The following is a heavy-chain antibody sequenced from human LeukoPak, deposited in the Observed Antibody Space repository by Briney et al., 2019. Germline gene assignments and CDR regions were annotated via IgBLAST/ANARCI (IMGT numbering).Heavy chain of an antibody. CDR3: ARDPRWLIPDCTSTSSYENYFDP. V-gene: IGHV4-38-2*02. D-gene: IGHD2-2*01. Sequence: SETLSLTCVVSGYSISSGYQWAWIRQSPGKGLEWIGSIYHTGSAHYNPSLQSRVTISVDTSNNQFSLRLNSVTAADTAVYYCARDPRWLIPDCTSTSSYENYFDPWGQGTLVTVSS. CDR2: IYHTGSA. CDR1: GYSISSGYQ. J-gene: IGHJ5*02.